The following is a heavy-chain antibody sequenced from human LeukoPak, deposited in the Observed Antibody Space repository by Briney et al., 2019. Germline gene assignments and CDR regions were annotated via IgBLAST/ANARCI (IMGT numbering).Heavy chain of an antibody. Sequence: PSETLSLTCAVSGGSISSGGYSWSWIRQPPGKGLEWIGYIYHSGSTYYNPSLKSRVTISVDRSKNQFSLKLSSVTAADTAVYYCARGRGVVVLTDAFDIWGQGTMVTVSS. CDR1: GGSISSGGYS. V-gene: IGHV4-30-2*01. CDR3: ARGRGVVVLTDAFDI. D-gene: IGHD2-15*01. J-gene: IGHJ3*02. CDR2: IYHSGST.